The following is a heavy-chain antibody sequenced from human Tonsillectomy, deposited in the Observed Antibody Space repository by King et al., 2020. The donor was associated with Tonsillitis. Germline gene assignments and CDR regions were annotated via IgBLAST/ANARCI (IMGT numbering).Heavy chain of an antibody. CDR2: INAGNGNT. CDR3: AREGLRYYGSGSYSDY. V-gene: IGHV1-3*01. CDR1: GYTFTSYA. D-gene: IGHD3-10*01. Sequence: QLVQSGAEVKKPGASVKVSCKASGYTFTSYAMHWVRQAPGQRLEWMGWINAGNGNTKYSQKFHGRVTITRDTSASTAYMELSSLRSEDTAVYYCAREGLRYYGSGSYSDYWGQGTLVTVSS. J-gene: IGHJ4*02.